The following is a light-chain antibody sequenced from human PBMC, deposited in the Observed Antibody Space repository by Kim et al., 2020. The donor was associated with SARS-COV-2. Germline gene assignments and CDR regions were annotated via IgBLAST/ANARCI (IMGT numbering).Light chain of an antibody. Sequence: SATVGDTVTITGRASQSISTFLNWNQHRPGKAHKLLMFAASRLQSGVTSRFTGSGSGTDFTLTISSLQPEDFATYFCQQSYTTPRTFGQGTKLEI. CDR1: QSISTF. J-gene: IGKJ2*01. V-gene: IGKV1-39*01. CDR3: QQSYTTPRT. CDR2: AAS.